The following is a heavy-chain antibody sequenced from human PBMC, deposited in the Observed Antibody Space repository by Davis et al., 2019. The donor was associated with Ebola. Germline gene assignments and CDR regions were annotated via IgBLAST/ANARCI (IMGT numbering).Heavy chain of an antibody. CDR1: GGSINKYY. CDR3: ARDRYNFWTGALDS. Sequence: ESLKISCTVSGGSINKYYWSWIRQPPGKGLEWIGSIFSSGTTNYNPSLKSRLTMSVDTSRNQFSLDLTSVSAADTAVYYCARDRYNFWTGALDSWGRGTLVTVSS. CDR2: IFSSGTT. J-gene: IGHJ4*02. V-gene: IGHV4-59*01. D-gene: IGHD3/OR15-3a*01.